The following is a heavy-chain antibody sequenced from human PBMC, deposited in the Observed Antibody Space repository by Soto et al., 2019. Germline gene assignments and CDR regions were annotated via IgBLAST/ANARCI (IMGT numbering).Heavy chain of an antibody. CDR2: INAGNGNT. Sequence: GASVKVSCKASGYTFTSYVMHWVRQAPGQRLEWMGWINAGNGNTKYSQKFQGRVTITRDTSASTAYMELSSLRSEDTAVYFCARTPGGSSSFVDYWGQGTLVTVSS. CDR3: ARTPGGSSSFVDY. CDR1: GYTFTSYV. D-gene: IGHD6-6*01. J-gene: IGHJ4*02. V-gene: IGHV1-3*01.